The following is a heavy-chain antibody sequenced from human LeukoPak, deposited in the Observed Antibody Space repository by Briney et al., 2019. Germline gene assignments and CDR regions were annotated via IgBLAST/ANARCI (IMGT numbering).Heavy chain of an antibody. D-gene: IGHD6-13*01. J-gene: IGHJ5*02. CDR2: IIPIFGTA. CDR1: VGTFSSYA. CDR3: ARVLGTAAAGTSWFDP. V-gene: IGHV1-69*13. Sequence: ASVKVSCKSSVGTFSSYAISWVRQAPGQGLEWMGGIIPIFGTANYAQKFQGRVTITADESTRTVYMELSSLRSEDTAVYYCARVLGTAAAGTSWFDPWGQGTLVTVSS.